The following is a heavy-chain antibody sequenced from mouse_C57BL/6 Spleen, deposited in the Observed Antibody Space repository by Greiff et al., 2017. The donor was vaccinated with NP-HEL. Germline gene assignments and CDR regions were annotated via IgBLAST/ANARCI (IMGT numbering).Heavy chain of an antibody. J-gene: IGHJ2*01. Sequence: VQLQQSGAELVRPGTSVKMSCKASGYTFTNYWIGWAKQRPGHGLEWIGDIYPGGGYTNYNEKFKGKATLTADTSSSTAYMQFSSLTSEDSAIYYCARWLLRGGYYFDYWGQGTTLTVSS. V-gene: IGHV1-63*01. CDR1: GYTFTNYW. CDR3: ARWLLRGGYYFDY. D-gene: IGHD2-3*01. CDR2: IYPGGGYT.